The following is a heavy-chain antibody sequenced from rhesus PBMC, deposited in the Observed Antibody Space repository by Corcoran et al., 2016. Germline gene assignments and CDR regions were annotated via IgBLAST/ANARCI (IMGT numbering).Heavy chain of an antibody. Sequence: QVQLQESGPGVVKPSETLSLTCAVSGGSISSNYWSWIRQPPGKGLGWIGRISGSGVGPASTPPLKSRVTISTGPSKNQFSLKLSSVTAADTAVYYCARYSWTRRSEYFEFWGQGLRVTVSS. J-gene: IGHJ3*01. CDR2: ISGSGVGP. CDR1: GGSISSNY. V-gene: IGHV4-173*01. CDR3: ARYSWTRRSEYFEF. D-gene: IGHD1-1-1*01.